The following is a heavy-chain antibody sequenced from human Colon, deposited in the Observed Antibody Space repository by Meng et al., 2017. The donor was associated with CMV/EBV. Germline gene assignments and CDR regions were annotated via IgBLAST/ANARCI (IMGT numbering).Heavy chain of an antibody. CDR1: GFTFSDYY. Sequence: GGSLRLSCAASGFTFSDYYMNWIRRAPGKGLEWVSHISRSGSTIHYADSMKGRFTISRDNAKQSLYLHMNSLRGEDTAVYYCASIGDGYLRADSNGMGVWGQGTTVTVSS. V-gene: IGHV3-11*01. J-gene: IGHJ6*02. CDR3: ASIGDGYLRADSNGMGV. D-gene: IGHD5-24*01. CDR2: ISRSGSTI.